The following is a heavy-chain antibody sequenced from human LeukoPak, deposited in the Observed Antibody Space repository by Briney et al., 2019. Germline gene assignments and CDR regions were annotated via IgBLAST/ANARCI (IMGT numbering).Heavy chain of an antibody. CDR1: GGTFSSYA. CDR2: IIPIFGTA. CDR3: ARENEVCSSTSCYSD. J-gene: IGHJ4*02. V-gene: IGHV1-69*13. D-gene: IGHD2-2*01. Sequence: ASVKVSCKASGGTFSSYAISWVRQAPGQGLECMGGIIPIFGTANYAQKFQGRVTITADESTSTAYMELSSLRSEDTAVYYCARENEVCSSTSCYSDLGQGTLVTVSS.